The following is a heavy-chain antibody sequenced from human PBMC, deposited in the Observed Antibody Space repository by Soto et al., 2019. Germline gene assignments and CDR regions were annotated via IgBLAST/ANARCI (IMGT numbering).Heavy chain of an antibody. J-gene: IGHJ4*02. CDR3: ARDLEEGCSWYEDC. D-gene: IGHD6-13*01. Sequence: GGSLRLSCAASGFTFSSYWMSWVRQAPGKGLEWVANIKQDGSEKYYVDSVKGRFTISRDNAKNSPYLQMNSLRAEDTAVYYCARDLEEGCSWYEDCWGQGTLVTVSS. CDR1: GFTFSSYW. CDR2: IKQDGSEK. V-gene: IGHV3-7*05.